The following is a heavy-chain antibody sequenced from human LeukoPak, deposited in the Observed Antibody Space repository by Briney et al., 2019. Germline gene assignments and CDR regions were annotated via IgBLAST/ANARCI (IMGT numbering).Heavy chain of an antibody. J-gene: IGHJ5*02. V-gene: IGHV3-30*02. CDR1: GFTFSSYG. D-gene: IGHD4-17*01. Sequence: GGSLRLSCAASGFTFSSYGMHWVRQAPGKGLEWVAFIRYDGSNKYYADSVKGRFTISRDNSKNTLYLQMNSLRVEDTAVYYCARDEGGRGYFYGANWFDPWGQGTLVTVSS. CDR3: ARDEGGRGYFYGANWFDP. CDR2: IRYDGSNK.